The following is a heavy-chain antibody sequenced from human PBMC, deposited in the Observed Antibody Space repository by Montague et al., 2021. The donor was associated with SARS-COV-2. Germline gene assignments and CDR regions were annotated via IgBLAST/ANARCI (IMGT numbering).Heavy chain of an antibody. CDR3: ARELLVTGDIDY. D-gene: IGHD7-27*01. J-gene: IGHJ4*02. CDR2: IWYDGSNK. Sequence: SRILSFSASGFTFSSYGMHWVRQAPGKGLEWVAVIWYDGSNKYYADSVKGRFTISRDNSKNTLYLQMNSLRAEDTAVYYCARELLVTGDIDYWGQGTLVTVSS. V-gene: IGHV3-33*01. CDR1: GFTFSSYG.